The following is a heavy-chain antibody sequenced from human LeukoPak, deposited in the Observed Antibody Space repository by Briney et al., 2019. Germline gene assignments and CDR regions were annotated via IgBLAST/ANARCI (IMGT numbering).Heavy chain of an antibody. CDR2: ISAYNGNT. CDR1: GYTFTSYG. D-gene: IGHD3-22*01. CDR3: ARGDYYYDSSGYSPFDY. J-gene: IGHJ4*02. V-gene: IGHV1-18*01. Sequence: GASVKVSCKASGYTFTSYGISWVRQAPGQGLEWMGWISAYNGNTNYAQKLQGRVTMTTDTSTSTAYMELRSLRSDDTAVYYCARGDYYYDSSGYSPFDYWGQGTLVTVSS.